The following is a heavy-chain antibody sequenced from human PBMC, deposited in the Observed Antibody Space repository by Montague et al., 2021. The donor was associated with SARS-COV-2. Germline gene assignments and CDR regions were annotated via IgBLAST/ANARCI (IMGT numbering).Heavy chain of an antibody. D-gene: IGHD1-26*01. J-gene: IGHJ4*02. V-gene: IGHV4-31*03. CDR2: IYYSGSS. CDR1: GGSISSASYY. Sequence: TLSLTCSVSGGSISSASYYWSWIRQHPGKGLECIGYIYYSGSSFYNPSLKSRLTISVDTSKNRFSLRLSSVTAADTAIYFCASQTGSYYNYFDLWGQGTLVTVSS. CDR3: ASQTGSYYNYFDL.